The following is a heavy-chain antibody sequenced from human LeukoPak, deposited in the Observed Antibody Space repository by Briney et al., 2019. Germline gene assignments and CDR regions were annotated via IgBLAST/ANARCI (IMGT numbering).Heavy chain of an antibody. V-gene: IGHV5-51*01. Sequence: GESLKISCKGSGYSFTSYWIGWVRQMPGKGLEWMGIIHPGDSDTRYSPSFQGQVTISADKSISTAYLQWSSLKASDTAMYYCARQSYDFWSGYLGYFDYWGQGTLVTVSS. CDR1: GYSFTSYW. J-gene: IGHJ4*02. D-gene: IGHD3-3*01. CDR2: IHPGDSDT. CDR3: ARQSYDFWSGYLGYFDY.